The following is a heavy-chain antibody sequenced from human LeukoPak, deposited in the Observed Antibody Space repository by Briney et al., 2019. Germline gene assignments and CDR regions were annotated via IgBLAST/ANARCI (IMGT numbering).Heavy chain of an antibody. Sequence: PSETLSLTCTVSGGSISRGSYYWSWVRQPAGKELEWIGRIYASGKTDYNPYTPSLKSRVAMSLDTSKNQVSLYLTSVTAADTAMYFCARSFSEKYYFESWGQGTLVTVSS. CDR2: IYASGKT. CDR3: ARSFSEKYYFES. J-gene: IGHJ4*02. D-gene: IGHD1-26*01. V-gene: IGHV4-61*02. CDR1: GGSISRGSYY.